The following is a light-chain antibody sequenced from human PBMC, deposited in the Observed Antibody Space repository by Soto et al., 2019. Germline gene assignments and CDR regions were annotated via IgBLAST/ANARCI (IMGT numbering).Light chain of an antibody. V-gene: IGKV1-5*01. Sequence: DIQMTQSPSTLSASVGDRVTITCRASQSISSWLAWYQPKPGKAPNFLIYDASNLESGVPSRFSGSGSGTEFTLTIRSLKPDDFATYYCQHYSSYWTFGQGTEVDIK. CDR2: DAS. J-gene: IGKJ1*01. CDR1: QSISSW. CDR3: QHYSSYWT.